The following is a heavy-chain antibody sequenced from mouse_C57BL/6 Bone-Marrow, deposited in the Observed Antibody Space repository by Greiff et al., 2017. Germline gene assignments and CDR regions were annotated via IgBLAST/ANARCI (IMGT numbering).Heavy chain of an antibody. J-gene: IGHJ1*03. CDR2: IDPSDSYT. D-gene: IGHD1-1*01. Sequence: QVQLQQPGAELVMPGASVKLSCKASGYTFTSYWMHWVKQRPGQGLEWIGEIDPSDSYTNYNQKFKGKSTLTVDKSSSTAYMQLSSLTSEDSAVYYCARERYFLYCDVWGTGTTVTVSA. CDR3: ARERYFLYCDV. CDR1: GYTFTSYW. V-gene: IGHV1-69*01.